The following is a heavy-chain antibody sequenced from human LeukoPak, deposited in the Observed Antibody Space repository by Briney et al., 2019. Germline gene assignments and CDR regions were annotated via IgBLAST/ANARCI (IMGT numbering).Heavy chain of an antibody. D-gene: IGHD2-2*01. CDR1: GFTFSSHA. V-gene: IGHV3-30-3*01. CDR3: ARDRSRNYSCDY. CDR2: ISYDGSIK. J-gene: IGHJ4*02. Sequence: GSLRLSCAASGFTFSSHAMHWVRQAPGKGLEWVAFISYDGSIKYYADSVKGRFTISRDNSKNTLYLQMSSLRTEDTAVYYCARDRSRNYSCDYWGQGTLVSV.